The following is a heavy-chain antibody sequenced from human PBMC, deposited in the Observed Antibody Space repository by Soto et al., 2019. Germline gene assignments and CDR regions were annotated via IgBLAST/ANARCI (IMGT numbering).Heavy chain of an antibody. D-gene: IGHD3-9*01. CDR3: ARNRGYYDILTGYSLFDY. V-gene: IGHV4-61*01. J-gene: IGHJ4*02. CDR1: GGSVSSGSYY. CDR2: IYYSGST. Sequence: QVQLQESGPGLVKPSETLSLTCTVSGGSVSSGSYYWSWIRQPPGKGLEWIGYIYYSGSTNYNPSLKSRVTISVDTAKNQCSLKLSSVTAADTAVYYCARNRGYYDILTGYSLFDYWGQGTLVTVSS.